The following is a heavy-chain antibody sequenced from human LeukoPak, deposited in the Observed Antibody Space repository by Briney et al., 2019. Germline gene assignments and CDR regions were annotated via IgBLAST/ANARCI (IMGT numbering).Heavy chain of an antibody. D-gene: IGHD2-2*02. CDR1: GGTFCTSS. Sequence: GASVKVSCKASGGTFCTSSISWVRQAPGQGLEWMGRIIPILGIPNYAQKFQGRVTITADKSTSTAYMELSSLRSEDTAVYYCARGYCSSTSCYTPWDYWGQGTLVTVSS. V-gene: IGHV1-69*02. CDR3: ARGYCSSTSCYTPWDY. J-gene: IGHJ4*02. CDR2: IIPILGIP.